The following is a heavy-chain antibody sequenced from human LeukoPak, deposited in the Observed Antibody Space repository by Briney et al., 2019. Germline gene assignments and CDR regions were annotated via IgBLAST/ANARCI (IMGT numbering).Heavy chain of an antibody. CDR1: GGSISSSSYY. CDR2: IYYSGST. V-gene: IGHV4-39*01. D-gene: IGHD2-15*01. Sequence: MTSETLSLTCTVSGGSISSSSYYWGWIRQPPGKGLEWIGSIYYSGSTYYNPSLKSRVTISVDTSKNRFSLKLSSVTAADTAVYYCARRYCSGGSCPFDYWGQGTLVTVSS. CDR3: ARRYCSGGSCPFDY. J-gene: IGHJ4*02.